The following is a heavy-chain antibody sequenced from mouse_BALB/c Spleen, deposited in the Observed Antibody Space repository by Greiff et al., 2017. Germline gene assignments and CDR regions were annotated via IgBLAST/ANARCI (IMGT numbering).Heavy chain of an antibody. CDR1: GYTFTGSW. CDR2: INPSTGYT. Sequence: QVQLKQSGAELVKPGASVKLSCTASGYTFTGSWMHWVKQRPGQGLEWIGNINPSTGYTEYNQKFKDKATLTADKSSSTAYMQLSSLTSEDSAVYYCASYDYDVGYWGQGTTLTVSS. D-gene: IGHD2-4*01. J-gene: IGHJ2*01. V-gene: IGHV1-7*01. CDR3: ASYDYDVGY.